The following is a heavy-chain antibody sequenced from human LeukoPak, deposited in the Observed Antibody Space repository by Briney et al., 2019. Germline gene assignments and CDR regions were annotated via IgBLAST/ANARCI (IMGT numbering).Heavy chain of an antibody. CDR3: ARDRSGAISDAFDI. D-gene: IGHD2-15*01. CDR1: GGSFSGYY. Sequence: NPSETLSLTCAVYGGSFSGYYWSWIRQPPGKGLEWIGEINHSGSTNYNPSLKSRVTISVDTSKNQFSLKLSSVTAADTAVYYCARDRSGAISDAFDIWGQGTMVTVSS. CDR2: INHSGST. V-gene: IGHV4-34*01. J-gene: IGHJ3*02.